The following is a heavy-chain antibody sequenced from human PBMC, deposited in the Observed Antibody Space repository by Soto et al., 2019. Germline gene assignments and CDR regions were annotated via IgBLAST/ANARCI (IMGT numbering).Heavy chain of an antibody. Sequence: ESGPTLVNPTQTLTLTCTFSGFSLSTSGVGVGWIRQPPGKALEWLALIYSDDDKRYNPSLKRRLTITKDTSKNQVVLTVTNIDPVDAATYYCAHRLLRFNWNDVDAFDIRAQRTTVTVSS. CDR1: GFSLSTSGVG. CDR2: IYSDDDK. J-gene: IGHJ3*02. CDR3: AHRLLRFNWNDVDAFDI. D-gene: IGHD1-20*01. V-gene: IGHV2-5*02.